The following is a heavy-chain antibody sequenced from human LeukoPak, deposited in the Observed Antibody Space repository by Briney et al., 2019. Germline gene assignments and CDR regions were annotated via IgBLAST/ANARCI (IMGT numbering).Heavy chain of an antibody. Sequence: PGGSLRLSCAASGFTFSSYAMSWVRQAPGKGLEWVSAISGSGGSTYYADSVKGRFTISRDNSKNMLYLQMNSLRAEDTAVYYCAKDRVVGYDSPDYWGQGTLVTVSS. J-gene: IGHJ4*02. V-gene: IGHV3-23*01. CDR1: GFTFSSYA. CDR2: ISGSGGST. CDR3: AKDRVVGYDSPDY. D-gene: IGHD2-15*01.